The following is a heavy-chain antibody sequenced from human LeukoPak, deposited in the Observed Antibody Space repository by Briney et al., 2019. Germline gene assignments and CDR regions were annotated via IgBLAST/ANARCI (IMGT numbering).Heavy chain of an antibody. Sequence: GGSLRLSCAASGFTLSNYWMHWVRQAPGKGLLWVSRINPDGSSTTSADSVKGRFTVSRDNAKNTLYLQMNSLRAEDTAVYYCARVPRNYYGSGSALDYWGQGTRVTVSA. CDR1: GFTLSNYW. V-gene: IGHV3-74*03. CDR3: ARVPRNYYGSGSALDY. J-gene: IGHJ4*02. D-gene: IGHD3-10*01. CDR2: INPDGSST.